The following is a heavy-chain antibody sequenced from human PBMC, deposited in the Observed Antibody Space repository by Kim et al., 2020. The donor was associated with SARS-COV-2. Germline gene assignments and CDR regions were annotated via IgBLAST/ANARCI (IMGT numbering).Heavy chain of an antibody. CDR3: ARLASEYDSSGYSENDAFDI. CDR2: IYYSGST. CDR1: GGSISSSSYY. J-gene: IGHJ3*02. D-gene: IGHD3-22*01. V-gene: IGHV4-39*01. Sequence: SETLSLTCTVSGGSISSSSYYWGWIRQPPGKGLEWIGSIYYSGSTYYNPSLKSRVTISVDTSKNQFSLKLSSVTAADTAVYYCARLASEYDSSGYSENDAFDIWGQGTMVTVSS.